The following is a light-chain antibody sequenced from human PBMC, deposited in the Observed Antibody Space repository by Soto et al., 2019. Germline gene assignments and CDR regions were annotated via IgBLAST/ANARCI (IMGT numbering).Light chain of an antibody. CDR2: ENN. V-gene: IGLV1-51*02. J-gene: IGLJ1*01. Sequence: QSVLTQPPSVSAAPGQKVTISCSGSSSNIGNNYVSWYQQLPGTAPKLLIYENNKRPSGIPDRVSGSKSGTSATLGITGLQTGDEADYYCGTWDSSLSAGPYVFGTGTKLTVL. CDR1: SSNIGNNY. CDR3: GTWDSSLSAGPYV.